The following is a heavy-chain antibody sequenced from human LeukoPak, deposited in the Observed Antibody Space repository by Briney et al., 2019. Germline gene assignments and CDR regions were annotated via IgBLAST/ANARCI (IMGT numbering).Heavy chain of an antibody. CDR1: GFSFNNYA. V-gene: IGHV3-23*01. CDR3: ARRSGIAVAGAFDY. CDR2: ISGSGAIT. J-gene: IGHJ4*02. Sequence: GGSLRLSCVDSGFSFNNYAMTWVRQAPGKGLEWVSVISGSGAITYYADSVKGRFTISRDNSKNTLYLQMNSLRAEDTAVYYRARRSGIAVAGAFDYWGQGTLVTVSS. D-gene: IGHD6-19*01.